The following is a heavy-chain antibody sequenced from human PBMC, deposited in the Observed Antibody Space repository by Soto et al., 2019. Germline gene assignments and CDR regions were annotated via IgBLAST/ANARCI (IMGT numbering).Heavy chain of an antibody. V-gene: IGHV1-2*04. CDR1: GYTFTGYY. Sequence: ASVKVSCKSSGYTFTGYYMHWVRQAPGQGLEWMGWINPNSGGTNYAQKFQGWVTMTRDTSISTAYMELSRLRSDDTAVYYCARTYYDILTGHPDAFDIWGQGTMVTVSS. CDR2: INPNSGGT. J-gene: IGHJ3*02. CDR3: ARTYYDILTGHPDAFDI. D-gene: IGHD3-9*01.